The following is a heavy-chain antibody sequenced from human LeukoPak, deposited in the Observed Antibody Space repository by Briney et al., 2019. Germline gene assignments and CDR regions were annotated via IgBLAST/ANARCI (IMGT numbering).Heavy chain of an antibody. D-gene: IGHD3-10*01. CDR2: ISTYNGDT. J-gene: IGHJ6*02. V-gene: IGHV1-18*01. CDR3: AREYYYGSGSHLYGMDV. CDR1: GYTFTTYG. Sequence: ASVKVSCKASGYTFTTYGLSWVRQAPGQGLEWMGWISTYNGDTNYAQKLQGRVTMTADTSTSTTYMELSRLRSDDTAVYYCAREYYYGSGSHLYGMDVWGQGTTVTVSS.